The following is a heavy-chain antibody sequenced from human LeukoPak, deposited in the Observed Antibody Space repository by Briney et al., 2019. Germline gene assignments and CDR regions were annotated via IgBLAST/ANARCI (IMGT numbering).Heavy chain of an antibody. CDR1: GFTFSNYD. CDR3: ARGMGASTSSLFDY. V-gene: IGHV3-13*05. J-gene: IGHJ4*02. CDR2: IDTAGAP. Sequence: GGSLRLSCAASGFTFSNYDMHWVRQATGKGLEWVSGIDTAGAPSYPGSVKGRFTISRENAKNSLYLQMNSLRAGDTAVYYCARGMGASTSSLFDYWGQGTLVTVSS. D-gene: IGHD3-16*01.